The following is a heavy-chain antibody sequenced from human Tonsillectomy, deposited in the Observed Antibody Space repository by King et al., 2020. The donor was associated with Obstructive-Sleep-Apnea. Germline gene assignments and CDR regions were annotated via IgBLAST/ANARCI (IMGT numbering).Heavy chain of an antibody. CDR3: AGHHKKWRAGGDY. D-gene: IGHD3-16*01. V-gene: IGHV5-51*01. Sequence: VQLVESGPEVKKPGKSLNISCKCSGYSFASHWIAWVRQMPGKGLECLGIIYPAGSDTKYSPSFQGLGTITADKSIHTAYLQWSSLKASDNATYFCAGHHKKWRAGGDYWRQGSLLTVSS. CDR2: IYPAGSDT. J-gene: IGHJ4*02. CDR1: GYSFASHW.